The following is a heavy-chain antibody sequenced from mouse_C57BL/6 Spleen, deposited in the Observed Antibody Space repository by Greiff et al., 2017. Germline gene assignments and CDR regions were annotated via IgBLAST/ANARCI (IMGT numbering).Heavy chain of an antibody. Sequence: EVKLQESGGDLVKPGGSLKLSCAASGFTFSSYGMSWVRQTPDKRLEWVATISSGGSYTYYPDSVKGRFTISRDNAKNTLYLQMSSLKSEDTAMYYCATESLLLRGGFAYWGQGTLVTVSA. V-gene: IGHV5-6*01. CDR3: ATESLLLRGGFAY. D-gene: IGHD5-1*01. CDR2: ISSGGSYT. CDR1: GFTFSSYG. J-gene: IGHJ3*01.